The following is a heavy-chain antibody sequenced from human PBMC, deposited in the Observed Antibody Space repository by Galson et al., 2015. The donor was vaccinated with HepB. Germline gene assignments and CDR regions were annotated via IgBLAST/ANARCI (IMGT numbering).Heavy chain of an antibody. V-gene: IGHV3-30*18. CDR3: AKGNPGLF. CDR1: GFTFSNYG. D-gene: IGHD3-22*01. J-gene: IGHJ4*02. CDR2: ISYDGSNK. Sequence: SLRLSCAASGFTFSNYGMHWVRQAPGKGLEWVAVISYDGSNKYYADSVKGRFTISRDNSKNTVYLQMNSLRAEDTTVYYCAKGNPGLFWCQRTLVTVSS.